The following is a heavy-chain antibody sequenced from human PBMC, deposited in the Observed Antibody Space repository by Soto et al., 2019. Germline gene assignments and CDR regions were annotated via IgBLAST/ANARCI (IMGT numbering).Heavy chain of an antibody. CDR3: ARRQEKAPSAFDI. Sequence: GASVKVSCKASGYTFSTYTITWMRQAPGQGLEWMGVINPRSATTNYAQKFQGRVTITRDKSTSTVYMELSSLRSEDTAVYYCARRQEKAPSAFDIWGQGTMVTV. J-gene: IGHJ3*02. V-gene: IGHV1-69*05. CDR1: GYTFSTYT. CDR2: INPRSATT.